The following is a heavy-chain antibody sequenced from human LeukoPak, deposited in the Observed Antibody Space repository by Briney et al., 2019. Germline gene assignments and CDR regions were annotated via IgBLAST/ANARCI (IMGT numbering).Heavy chain of an antibody. CDR2: IYSSESP. V-gene: IGHV4-4*07. Sequence: SETLSLTCTVSGGSISSYYWSWIRQPAGKGLERIGSIYSSESPNYNPSLKSRVTMSVDTSKNQFSLKLSSVTAADTAVYYCARGIYYFDYWGQGTLVTVSS. CDR1: GGSISSYY. CDR3: ARGIYYFDY. J-gene: IGHJ4*02.